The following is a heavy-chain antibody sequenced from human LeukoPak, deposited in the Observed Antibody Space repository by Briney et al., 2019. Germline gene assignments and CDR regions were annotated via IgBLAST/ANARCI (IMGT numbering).Heavy chain of an antibody. Sequence: ASVKVSCRASGYTFTSYDINWVRQAPGQGLEWMGWMNPNNGNTGYAQKFKDRVILTRNTSTKTAYMELSSLRFEDTAVYYCARVKGSSSWALLFEYWGQGTLVTVSS. V-gene: IGHV1-8*01. J-gene: IGHJ4*02. CDR3: ARVKGSSSWALLFEY. CDR1: GYTFTSYD. CDR2: MNPNNGNT. D-gene: IGHD6-13*01.